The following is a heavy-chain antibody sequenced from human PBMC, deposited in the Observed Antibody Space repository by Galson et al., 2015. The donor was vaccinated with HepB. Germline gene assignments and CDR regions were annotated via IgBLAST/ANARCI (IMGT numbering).Heavy chain of an antibody. D-gene: IGHD3-22*01. CDR1: GFTFSSYA. CDR2: ISYDGSNK. CDR3: ARAPPLLTMIVVAPPHFFDC. J-gene: IGHJ4*02. Sequence: SLRLSCAASGFTFSSYAMHWVRQAPGKGLEWVAVISYDGSNKYYADSVKGRFTISRDNSKNTLYLQMNSLRAEDTAVYYCARAPPLLTMIVVAPPHFFDCWGQGTLVTVSS. V-gene: IGHV3-30-3*01.